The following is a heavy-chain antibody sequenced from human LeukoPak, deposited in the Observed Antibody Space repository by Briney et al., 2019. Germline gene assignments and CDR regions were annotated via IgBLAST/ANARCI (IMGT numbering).Heavy chain of an antibody. CDR1: GFTFSSYW. Sequence: GGSLRLSCAASGFTFSSYWMHWVRQAPGKGLVWVSRINSDGSNTNYADSVKGRFTISRDNAKNTLYLQTNSLRAEDTAVYYCAREMGSRYGGNSDAFDIWGQGTMVTVSS. D-gene: IGHD4-23*01. J-gene: IGHJ3*02. CDR3: AREMGSRYGGNSDAFDI. CDR2: INSDGSNT. V-gene: IGHV3-74*01.